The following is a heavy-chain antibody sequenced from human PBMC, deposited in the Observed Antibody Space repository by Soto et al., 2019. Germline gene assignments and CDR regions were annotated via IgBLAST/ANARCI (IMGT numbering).Heavy chain of an antibody. Sequence: QVRLVQSEAEVKKAGSSVKVSCKASGGTFISDAVTWVRQAPGQGLEWMGGVIPIFPKANYAQKFQARATMTADTSTGTVYMELHSLKSEDTAMYYCARCPSDSSGPGYLDSWGQGTLVTVTS. J-gene: IGHJ4*02. CDR1: GGTFISDA. CDR3: ARCPSDSSGPGYLDS. D-gene: IGHD3-22*01. CDR2: VIPIFPKA. V-gene: IGHV1-69*06.